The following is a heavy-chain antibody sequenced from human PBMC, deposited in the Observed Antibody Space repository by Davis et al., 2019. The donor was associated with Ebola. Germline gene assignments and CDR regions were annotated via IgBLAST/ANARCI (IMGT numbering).Heavy chain of an antibody. CDR2: ISYDGSNK. CDR3: AKVPYSSGGGYFDY. J-gene: IGHJ4*02. Sequence: PGGSLRLSCAASGFTFSSYGMHWVRQAPGKGLEWVAVISYDGSNKYYADSVKGRFTISRDNSKNTLYLQMNSLRAEDTAVYYCAKVPYSSGGGYFDYWGQGTLVTVSS. V-gene: IGHV3-30*18. CDR1: GFTFSSYG. D-gene: IGHD6-19*01.